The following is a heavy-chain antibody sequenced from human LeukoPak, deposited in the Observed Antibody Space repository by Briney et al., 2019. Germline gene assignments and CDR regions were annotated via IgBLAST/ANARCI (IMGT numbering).Heavy chain of an antibody. CDR1: GFTFSSYG. CDR2: IRYDGNNK. J-gene: IGHJ4*02. Sequence: PGGSLRLSCAASGFTFSSYGMHWVRQAPGKWLEGVAFIRYDGNNKYYPDSVKGRFTISRDNSKNTLYLQMNSLRAEDTAVYYCAKDSSVYYYDSRNFDYWGQGTLVTVSS. D-gene: IGHD3-22*01. CDR3: AKDSSVYYYDSRNFDY. V-gene: IGHV3-30*02.